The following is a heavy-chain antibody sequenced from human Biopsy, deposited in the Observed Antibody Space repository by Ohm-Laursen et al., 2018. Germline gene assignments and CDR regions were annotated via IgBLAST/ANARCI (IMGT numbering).Heavy chain of an antibody. CDR2: INTDGSST. CDR1: EFIFSRFW. J-gene: IGHJ4*02. Sequence: GSLRLSCTASEFIFSRFWMHWVRQAPGKGLVWVSRINTDGSSTNYADAVKGRFTISRDNAKNTVFLQMNSLRAEDTAVYYCTRAEAGSGSLLYFDYWGQGTLVTVSS. V-gene: IGHV3-74*01. CDR3: TRAEAGSGSLLYFDY. D-gene: IGHD3-10*01.